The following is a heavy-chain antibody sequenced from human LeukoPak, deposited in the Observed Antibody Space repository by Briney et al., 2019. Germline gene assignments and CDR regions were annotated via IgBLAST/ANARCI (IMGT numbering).Heavy chain of an antibody. CDR3: AKGSSGYFLDL. CDR2: IQQSGRQK. V-gene: IGHV3-7*03. Sequence: GGSLRLSCAASGFTFNNYWMTWVRQAPGKGLEWVANIQQSGRQKSYVDSVRGRFTISRDNDKNSLYLQMNSLRAEDTALYYCAKGSSGYFLDLWGQGTLVTVSS. CDR1: GFTFNNYW. D-gene: IGHD3-22*01. J-gene: IGHJ5*02.